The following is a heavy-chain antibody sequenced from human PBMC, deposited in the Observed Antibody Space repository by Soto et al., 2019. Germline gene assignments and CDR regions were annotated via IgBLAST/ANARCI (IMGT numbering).Heavy chain of an antibody. Sequence: QVQLQQWGAGLLKPSETLSLTCAVYGGSFSGYYWSWIRQPPGKGLEWIGEINHSGSTNYNPSLKSRVTISVDTYKTQFSLKLSSVTAADRAVYYCVREAVRGVITNNYYYYGMDVWGQGTTVTVSS. CDR3: VREAVRGVITNNYYYYGMDV. V-gene: IGHV4-34*01. J-gene: IGHJ6*02. CDR2: INHSGST. CDR1: GGSFSGYY. D-gene: IGHD3-10*01.